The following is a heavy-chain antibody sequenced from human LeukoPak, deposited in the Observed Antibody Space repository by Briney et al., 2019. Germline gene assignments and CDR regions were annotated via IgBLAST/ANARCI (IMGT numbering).Heavy chain of an antibody. CDR2: ISSSSSYI. J-gene: IGHJ4*02. CDR1: GFTLSSYI. D-gene: IGHD4-11*01. V-gene: IGHV3-21*01. CDR3: ARDSYSNYGY. Sequence: GGSLRLSCAASGFTLSSYIMNAVCQAPGKGLEWVSSISSSSSYIYYADSVKGRFTISRDNAKNSLYLQMNSLRAEDTAVYYCARDSYSNYGYWGQGTLVTVSS.